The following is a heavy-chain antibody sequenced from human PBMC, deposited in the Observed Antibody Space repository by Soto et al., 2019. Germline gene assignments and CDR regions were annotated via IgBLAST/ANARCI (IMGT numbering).Heavy chain of an antibody. CDR3: AGGQYYFDY. D-gene: IGHD2-15*01. V-gene: IGHV3-30*03. CDR1: GFPFSSYG. CDR2: ISYDGSNK. Sequence: QVQLVESGGGVVQPGRSLRLSCAASGFPFSSYGMHWVRQAPGKGLEWVAHISYDGSNKHYTDSVKGRFTISRDNSKNMLYLQMSSLRAEDTAVYYCAGGQYYFDYCCPGTRVSVSS. J-gene: IGHJ4*02.